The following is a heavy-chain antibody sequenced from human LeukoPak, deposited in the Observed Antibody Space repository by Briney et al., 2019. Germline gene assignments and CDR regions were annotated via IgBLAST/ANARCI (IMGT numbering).Heavy chain of an antibody. CDR2: IYYSGST. CDR1: GGSISSSSYY. CDR3: AREGSDVDTAMGVNWFDP. Sequence: SETLSLTCTVSGGSISSSSYYWGWIRQPPGKGLEWIGSIYYSGSTYYNPSLKSRVTISVDTSKNQFSLTLSSVTAADTAVYYCAREGSDVDTAMGVNWFDPWGQGTLVTVSS. J-gene: IGHJ5*02. V-gene: IGHV4-39*07. D-gene: IGHD5-18*01.